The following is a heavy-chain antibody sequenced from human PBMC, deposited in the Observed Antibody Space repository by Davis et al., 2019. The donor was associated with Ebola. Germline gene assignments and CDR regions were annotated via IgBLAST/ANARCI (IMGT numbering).Heavy chain of an antibody. D-gene: IGHD1-1*01. CDR2: IIPIFGTA. J-gene: IGHJ4*02. CDR1: GGSFSSYG. Sequence: SVKVSCKASGGSFSSYGISWVRQAPGQGLEWMGRIIPIFGTANYAQKFQGRVTITADESTSTAYMELSSLRSEDTAVYYCARAQFPTTSDHWGQGTLVTVSS. V-gene: IGHV1-69*13. CDR3: ARAQFPTTSDH.